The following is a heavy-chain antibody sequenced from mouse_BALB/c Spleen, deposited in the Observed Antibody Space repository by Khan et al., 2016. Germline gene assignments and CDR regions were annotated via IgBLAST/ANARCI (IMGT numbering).Heavy chain of an antibody. D-gene: IGHD1-1*01. CDR3: GRAGYYGYLVN. CDR2: INPDSGTI. J-gene: IGHJ3*01. CDR1: GFVFSRSW. V-gene: IGHV4-1*02. Sequence: EVQLQESGGGLVQPGGSLNVSCAASGFVFSRSWMSWVRLAPGKGLEWIGDINPDSGTIHYTPSLKVKFIISSDNAKNTLYLPLSNVSTADSALLYCGRAGYYGYLVNRGQGTMVTVSA.